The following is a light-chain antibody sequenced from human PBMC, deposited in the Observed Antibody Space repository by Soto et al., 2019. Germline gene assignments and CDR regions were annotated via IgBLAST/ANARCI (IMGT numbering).Light chain of an antibody. J-gene: IGLJ3*02. CDR3: ASWDDSLSGHWV. Sequence: QSVLTQPPSASGTPGQRVTISCSGSSSNIGSNYVSWYQQLPGTAPKLLIYRNNQGPTGVPGRFSGSKSGTSATLAISGLRCEEEDDEYCASWDDSLSGHWVFGGGTKLTVL. V-gene: IGLV1-47*01. CDR1: SSNIGSNY. CDR2: RNN.